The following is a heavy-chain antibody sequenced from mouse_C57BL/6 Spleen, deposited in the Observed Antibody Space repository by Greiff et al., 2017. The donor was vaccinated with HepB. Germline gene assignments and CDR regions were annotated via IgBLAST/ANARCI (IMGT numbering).Heavy chain of an antibody. CDR1: GFTFSDYG. D-gene: IGHD2-5*01. Sequence: EVQRVESGGGLVKPGGSLKLSCAASGFTFSDYGMHWVRQAPEKGLEWVAYISSGSSTIYYADTVKGRFTISRDNAKNTLFLQMTSLRSEDTAMYYCARTYSNYEEGYYYAMDYWGQGTSVTVSS. CDR3: ARTYSNYEEGYYYAMDY. CDR2: ISSGSSTI. V-gene: IGHV5-17*01. J-gene: IGHJ4*01.